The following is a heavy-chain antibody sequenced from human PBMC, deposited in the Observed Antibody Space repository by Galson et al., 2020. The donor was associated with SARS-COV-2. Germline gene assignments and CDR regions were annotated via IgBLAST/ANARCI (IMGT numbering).Heavy chain of an antibody. Sequence: SETLSLTCTVSGGSISSGGYYWSWIRQHPGKGLEWIGYIYYSGSTYYNPSLKSRVTISVDTSKNQFSLKLSSVTAADTAVYYCARDRIIVGPAAIPSYYGMDVWGQGTTVTVSS. CDR3: ARDRIIVGPAAIPSYYGMDV. D-gene: IGHD2-2*01. CDR1: GGSISSGGYY. V-gene: IGHV4-31*03. J-gene: IGHJ6*02. CDR2: IYYSGST.